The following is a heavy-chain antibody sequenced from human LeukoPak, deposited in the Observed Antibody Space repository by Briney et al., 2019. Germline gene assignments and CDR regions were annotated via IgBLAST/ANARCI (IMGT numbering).Heavy chain of an antibody. Sequence: GGSLRLSCAASGFTFSSYSMNWVRQAPGKGLEWVSSISSSSSYIYYADSVKGRFTISRDNAKNSLYLQMNSLRAEDTAVYYCARVGVVVPAAADDYWGQGTLVTVSS. V-gene: IGHV3-21*01. CDR1: GFTFSSYS. CDR3: ARVGVVVPAAADDY. CDR2: ISSSSSYI. D-gene: IGHD2-2*01. J-gene: IGHJ4*02.